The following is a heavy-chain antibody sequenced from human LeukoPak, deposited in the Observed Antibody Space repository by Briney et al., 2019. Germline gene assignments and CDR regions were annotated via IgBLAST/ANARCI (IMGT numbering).Heavy chain of an antibody. CDR1: GYSFTSYW. CDR2: IYPGDSDT. V-gene: IGHV5-51*01. D-gene: IGHD3-22*01. J-gene: IGHJ4*02. Sequence: GESLNISCKGSGYSFTSYWIGWVRQMPGKGLEWMGIIYPGDSDTRYSPSFQGQVTISADKSISTAYLQWSSLKASDTAMYYCARVYYDSSGYYYFDYWGQGTLVTVSS. CDR3: ARVYYDSSGYYYFDY.